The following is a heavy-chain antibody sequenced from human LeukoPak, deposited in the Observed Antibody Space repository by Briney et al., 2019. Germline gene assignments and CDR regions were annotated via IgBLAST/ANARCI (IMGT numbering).Heavy chain of an antibody. J-gene: IGHJ4*02. Sequence: GGSLRLSCAESGFTFTSHWMQWVRQAPGKGLVWVSHISDDGKKTNYADSVKGRFTISRDVAKNTLHLQMDSLRVEDTAVYYCAASFRVTGTTNYYWGQGTMVTVSS. CDR3: AASFRVTGTTNYY. CDR1: GFTFTSHW. CDR2: ISDDGKKT. V-gene: IGHV3-74*01. D-gene: IGHD1-20*01.